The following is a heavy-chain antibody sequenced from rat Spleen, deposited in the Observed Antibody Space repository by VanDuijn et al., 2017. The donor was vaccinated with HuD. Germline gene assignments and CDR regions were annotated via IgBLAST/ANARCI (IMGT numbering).Heavy chain of an antibody. D-gene: IGHD4-3*01. CDR2: ITGAGETT. V-gene: IGHV5-25*01. Sequence: EVQLVESGGGLVQPGRSMKLSCAASGFTFSDYYMAWIRQAPGKGLEWVATITGAGETTYYPDSVMGRFTISRDNAKSTLYLQMDSLRSEDTATYYCARHSIIRGTGFDYWGQGVMVTVSS. J-gene: IGHJ2*01. CDR1: GFTFSDYY. CDR3: ARHSIIRGTGFDY.